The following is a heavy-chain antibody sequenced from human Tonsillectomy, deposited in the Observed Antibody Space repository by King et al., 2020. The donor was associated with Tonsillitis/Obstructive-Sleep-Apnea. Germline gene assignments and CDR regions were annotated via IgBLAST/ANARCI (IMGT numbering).Heavy chain of an antibody. D-gene: IGHD3-10*01. J-gene: IGHJ5*02. Sequence: TLKESGPTLVKPTQTLTLTCTFSGFSLTTSGVGVGWIRQPPGKALEWLALIYWDDDKRYSPSLKSRLTITKDTSKNQVALTMTNMDPVDTATYYCAHRDSDYYASGRQAWFDPWGQGTLVTVSS. CDR1: GFSLTTSGVG. CDR3: AHRDSDYYASGRQAWFDP. V-gene: IGHV2-5*02. CDR2: IYWDDDK.